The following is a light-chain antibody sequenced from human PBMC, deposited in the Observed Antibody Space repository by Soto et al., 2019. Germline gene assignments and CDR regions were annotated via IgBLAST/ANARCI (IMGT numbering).Light chain of an antibody. Sequence: DNKMYLSLSALSAYKGDTVTITCRASQSVSIWLAWYQKKPGKAPQVLIWDASTLQRGVPSRFSGSGSGTEFTLTISSLQPEDFATYYCQQYNGYSTWTFGQGAKADIK. CDR2: DAS. V-gene: IGKV1-5*01. CDR3: QQYNGYSTWT. CDR1: QSVSIW. J-gene: IGKJ1*01.